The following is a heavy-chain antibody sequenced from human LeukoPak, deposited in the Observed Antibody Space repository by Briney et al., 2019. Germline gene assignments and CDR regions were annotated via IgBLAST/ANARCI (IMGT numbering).Heavy chain of an antibody. CDR3: ARTGNTAMVPLDY. D-gene: IGHD5-18*01. V-gene: IGHV4-4*02. CDR1: GFTFSSYSM. CDR2: IYHGGST. J-gene: IGHJ4*02. Sequence: GSLRLSCAASGFTFSSYSMNWVRQAPGKGLEWIGEIYHGGSTNYNPSLKSRVTISVDKSKNQFSLNVNSVTAADTAVYYCARTGNTAMVPLDYWGQGTLVTVSS.